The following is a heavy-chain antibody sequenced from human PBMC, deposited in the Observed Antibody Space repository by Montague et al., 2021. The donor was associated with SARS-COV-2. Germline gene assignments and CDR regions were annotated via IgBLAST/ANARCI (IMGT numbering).Heavy chain of an antibody. CDR1: GGSITSRDYT. CDR2: NNYSGST. J-gene: IGHJ3*01. CDR3: PSARITLIVLVNAFDL. Sequence: TLSLTCTVSGGSITSRDYTWIWIRQRPGKDLECFVYNNYSGSTYYNPSRKSRVTITVGTSKNQFSLKLSSVTAADTAVSYCPSARITLIVLVNAFDLWGQGTMVTVSS. D-gene: IGHD3-22*01. V-gene: IGHV4-31*03.